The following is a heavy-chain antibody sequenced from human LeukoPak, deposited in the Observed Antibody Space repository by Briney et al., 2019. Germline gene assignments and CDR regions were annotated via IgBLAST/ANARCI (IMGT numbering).Heavy chain of an antibody. Sequence: GGSLRLSCAASGFTFSTYSMIWVRQAPGKGLEWVSSISSSSYIYYADSVKGRFTISRGTARNSLYLQMNSLRAEDTAVYYCASRLEIPVAGIRVDYFDYWGQGTLVTVSS. J-gene: IGHJ4*02. CDR2: ISSSSYI. CDR1: GFTFSTYS. CDR3: ASRLEIPVAGIRVDYFDY. V-gene: IGHV3-21*01. D-gene: IGHD6-19*01.